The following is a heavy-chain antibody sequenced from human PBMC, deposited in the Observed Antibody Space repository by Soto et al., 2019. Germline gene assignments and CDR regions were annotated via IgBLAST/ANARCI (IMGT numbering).Heavy chain of an antibody. CDR2: IWYDGSNK. J-gene: IGHJ1*01. CDR1: GFTFSSYG. D-gene: IGHD6-13*01. Sequence: GGSLRLSCAASGFTFSSYGMHWVRQAPGKGLEWVAVIWYDGSNKYYADSVKGRFTISRDNSKNTLYLQMNSLRAEDTAVYYCARDGLEVAAAGRGYFQHWGQGTLVTVSS. CDR3: ARDGLEVAAAGRGYFQH. V-gene: IGHV3-33*08.